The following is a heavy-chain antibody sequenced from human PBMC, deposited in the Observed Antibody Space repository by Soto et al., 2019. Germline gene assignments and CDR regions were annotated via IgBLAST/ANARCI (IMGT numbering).Heavy chain of an antibody. D-gene: IGHD3-10*01. CDR2: IWSDGSNK. V-gene: IGHV3-33*01. Sequence: QVQLVESGGGVVQPGRSLSLSCGASGFTFSSYGMHWVRQAPGKGLEWVAVIWSDGSNKYYADSVKGRFTISRDNSKNTLYLQMNSLRAEDTAVYVCARVRGRFYGSGSYDGVDVWGQGTTVTVSS. J-gene: IGHJ6*02. CDR3: ARVRGRFYGSGSYDGVDV. CDR1: GFTFSSYG.